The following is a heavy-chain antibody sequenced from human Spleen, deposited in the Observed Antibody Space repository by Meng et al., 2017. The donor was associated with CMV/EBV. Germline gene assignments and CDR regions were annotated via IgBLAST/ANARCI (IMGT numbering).Heavy chain of an antibody. V-gene: IGHV3-11*04. D-gene: IGHD3-10*01. J-gene: IGHJ4*02. CDR1: GIKFSDYD. CDR2: ISSSGRTI. Sequence: GGSLRLSCAVSGIKFSDYDMHWVRQAPGKGLEWISFISSSGRTIYYADSVRGRFTISRDNGKKSLYLQKNSLRAEDTAVYYCAGGSGSSLDYWGQGTLVTVSS. CDR3: AGGSGSSLDY.